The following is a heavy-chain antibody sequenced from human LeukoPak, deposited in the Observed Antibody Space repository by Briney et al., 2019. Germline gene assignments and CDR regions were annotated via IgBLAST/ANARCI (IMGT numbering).Heavy chain of an antibody. CDR1: GYTFTSYY. CDR2: INPSGGST. D-gene: IGHD3-10*01. Sequence: ASVKVSCKASGYTFTSYYIHWVRQAPGQGLEWMGLINPSGGSTNYAQKLQGRVTMTRDTSTSTVCMELSSLRSEDTAVYYCARGPRITMVRGGQWYYYMDVWGKGTTVTISS. J-gene: IGHJ6*03. CDR3: ARGPRITMVRGGQWYYYMDV. V-gene: IGHV1-46*04.